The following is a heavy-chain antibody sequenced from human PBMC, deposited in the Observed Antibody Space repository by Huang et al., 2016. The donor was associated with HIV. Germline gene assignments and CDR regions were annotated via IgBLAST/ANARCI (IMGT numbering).Heavy chain of an antibody. D-gene: IGHD1-26*01. CDR1: GFGFSSFN. V-gene: IGHV3-21*02. J-gene: IGHJ4*02. Sequence: EVQLVESGGGLVKPGGSLRLSCAASGFGFSSFNMNWVRQAPGGGLEWVSSIISRGDTYYDDSVKGRFTISRDNAKNSLSLQMNSLRAEDTAVYFCVRDSPTDRPTRGDFDYWGQGTLVIVSS. CDR2: IISRGDT. CDR3: VRDSPTDRPTRGDFDY.